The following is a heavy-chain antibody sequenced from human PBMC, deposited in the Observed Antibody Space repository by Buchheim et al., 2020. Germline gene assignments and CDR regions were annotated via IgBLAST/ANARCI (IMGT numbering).Heavy chain of an antibody. CDR3: AKGLGGTMVRGVLGGMDV. Sequence: QVQLVESGGGVVQPGRSLRLSCAASGFTFSSYGMHWVRQAPGKGLEWVAVISYDGSNKYYADSVKGRFTISRDNSKNTLYLQMNSLGAEDTAVYYCAKGLGGTMVRGVLGGMDVWGQGTT. D-gene: IGHD3-10*01. CDR2: ISYDGSNK. CDR1: GFTFSSYG. V-gene: IGHV3-30*18. J-gene: IGHJ6*02.